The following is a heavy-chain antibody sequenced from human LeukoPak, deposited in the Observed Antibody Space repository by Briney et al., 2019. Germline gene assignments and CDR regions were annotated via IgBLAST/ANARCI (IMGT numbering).Heavy chain of an antibody. CDR2: IWHDGSNK. Sequence: GRSLRLSCVASGFTFSSYGMHWVRQAPGKGLEWVAVIWHDGSNKNCADSVKGRFTISRDNSKNTLYLQMNSLRAEDTAVYYCAKDSNESLDYWGQGTLVTVSS. D-gene: IGHD2-2*01. CDR1: GFTFSSYG. CDR3: AKDSNESLDY. J-gene: IGHJ4*02. V-gene: IGHV3-33*06.